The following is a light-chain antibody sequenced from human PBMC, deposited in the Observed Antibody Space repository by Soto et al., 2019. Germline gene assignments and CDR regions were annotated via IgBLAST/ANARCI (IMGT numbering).Light chain of an antibody. Sequence: DIPMTQSPSTLSASVGDRVIITCRASQSISSWLAWYQQKPGEAPKLLIYDASSLESGVPSRFSGSGSGTELTLTISSLQPDDFATYYCQQYNSYSVYTFGQGTKLEIK. CDR1: QSISSW. CDR3: QQYNSYSVYT. J-gene: IGKJ2*01. V-gene: IGKV1-5*01. CDR2: DAS.